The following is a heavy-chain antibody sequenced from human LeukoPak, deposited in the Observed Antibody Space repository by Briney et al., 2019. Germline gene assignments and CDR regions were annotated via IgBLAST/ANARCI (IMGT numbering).Heavy chain of an antibody. CDR2: IYYTGAT. J-gene: IGHJ4*02. D-gene: IGHD5-18*01. Sequence: KASETLSLTCTVSGGSISSYYWSWIRLPPGKGLAWIGYIYYTGATYYTPSLKSRVTISLDTSKNQFSLKLSSVTAADAAVYYCARAGYSYGTGYYFDYWGQGALVTVSS. CDR3: ARAGYSYGTGYYFDY. CDR1: GGSISSYY. V-gene: IGHV4-59*01.